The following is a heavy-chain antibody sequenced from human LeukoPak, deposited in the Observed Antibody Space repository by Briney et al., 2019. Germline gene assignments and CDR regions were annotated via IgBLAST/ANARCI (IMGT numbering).Heavy chain of an antibody. CDR2: MFHSGDN. J-gene: IGHJ4*02. Sequence: SETLSLTCAVSGYSISSGYYWGWIRQPPGKGLEWIGNMFHSGDNSYNPSLMSRVTTSVGTSKNQLSLRLTSVTAADTAVYYCARRDCSGASCYFHYWGQGTLVTVSS. CDR3: ARRDCSGASCYFHY. D-gene: IGHD2-15*01. V-gene: IGHV4-38-2*01. CDR1: GYSISSGYY.